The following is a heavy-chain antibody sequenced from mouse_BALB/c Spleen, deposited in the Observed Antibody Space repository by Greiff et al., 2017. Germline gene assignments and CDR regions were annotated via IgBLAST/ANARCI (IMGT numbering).Heavy chain of an antibody. D-gene: IGHD4-1*01. V-gene: IGHV5-9-4*01. CDR2: ISSGGSYT. CDR1: GFTFSSYA. J-gene: IGHJ3*01. Sequence: EVKVVESGGGLVKPGGSLKLSCAASGFTFSSYAMSWVRQSPEKRLEWVAEISSGGSYTYYPDTVTGRFTISRDNAKNTLYLEMSSLRSEDTAMYYCARDGMSFAYWGQGTLVTVSA. CDR3: ARDGMSFAY.